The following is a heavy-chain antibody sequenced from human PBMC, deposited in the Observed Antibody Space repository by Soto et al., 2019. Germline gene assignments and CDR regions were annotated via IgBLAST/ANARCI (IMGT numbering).Heavy chain of an antibody. D-gene: IGHD1-26*01. CDR2: ISGSGGST. J-gene: IGHJ4*02. V-gene: IGHV3-23*01. Sequence: EVQLLESGGGLVQPGGSLRLSCVVSGFTFSSYAVTWVRQAPGKGLEWVSAISGSGGSTYYADSVKGRFTISRDHSKDTLYLQMNSLRAEDTAVYYCAKGRYSGTYYPGYWGQGTLVTVSS. CDR3: AKGRYSGTYYPGY. CDR1: GFTFSSYA.